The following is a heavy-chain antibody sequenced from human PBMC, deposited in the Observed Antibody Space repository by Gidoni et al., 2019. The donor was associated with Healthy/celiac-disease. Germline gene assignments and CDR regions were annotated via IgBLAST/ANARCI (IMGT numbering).Heavy chain of an antibody. D-gene: IGHD3-3*01. CDR3: ARTPTIFGSPLGMDV. J-gene: IGHJ6*02. CDR2: IYTSGNT. V-gene: IGHV4-61*02. Sequence: QVQLQESGPGLVKPSQTLSLTCTVSGGSISSGSYYWSWIRQPAGKGLEWIGRIYTSGNTNCNPSLKSRVTISVDTSKNQFSLKLSSVTAADTAVYYCARTPTIFGSPLGMDVWGQGTTVTVSS. CDR1: GGSISSGSYY.